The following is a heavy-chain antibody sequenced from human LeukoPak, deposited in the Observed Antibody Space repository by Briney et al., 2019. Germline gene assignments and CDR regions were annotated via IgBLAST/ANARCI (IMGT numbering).Heavy chain of an antibody. V-gene: IGHV3-21*01. CDR3: ARDPYGDLALFDY. CDR2: INNVASHI. D-gene: IGHD4-17*01. Sequence: GGSLRLSCAASGFTFSSSAMNWVRQAPGKGLEWVSSINNVASHIYYAGSVRGRFTISRDNAKNLLYLQMDSLRAEDTAVYYCARDPYGDLALFDYWGQGTLVTVSS. CDR1: GFTFSSSA. J-gene: IGHJ4*02.